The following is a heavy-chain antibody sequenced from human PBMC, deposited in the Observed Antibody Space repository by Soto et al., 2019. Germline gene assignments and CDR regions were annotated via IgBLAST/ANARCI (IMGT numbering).Heavy chain of an antibody. V-gene: IGHV3-21*01. D-gene: IGHD3-22*01. Sequence: EVQLVESGGGLVKPGGSLRLSCAASAFTFSSYSMNWVRQAPGKGLEWVSSISSSSSYIYYADSVKGRFTISRDNAKNSLYVQMNSLRAEDTAVYYCAINTYYYDSSGLYGMDVWGQGRTVTVS. J-gene: IGHJ6*02. CDR1: AFTFSSYS. CDR3: AINTYYYDSSGLYGMDV. CDR2: ISSSSSYI.